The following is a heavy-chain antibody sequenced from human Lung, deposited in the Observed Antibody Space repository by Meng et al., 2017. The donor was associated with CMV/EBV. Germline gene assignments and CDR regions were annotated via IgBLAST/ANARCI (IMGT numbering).Heavy chain of an antibody. CDR2: ISSSSSTI. Sequence: GESXKISCAASGFTFSSYSMNWVRQAPGKGLEWVSYISSSSSTIYYADSVKGRFTISRDNAKNSLYLQMNSLRAEDTAVYYCARGVSVDYWGQGTVVTVSS. V-gene: IGHV3-48*04. J-gene: IGHJ4*02. CDR3: ARGVSVDY. CDR1: GFTFSSYS.